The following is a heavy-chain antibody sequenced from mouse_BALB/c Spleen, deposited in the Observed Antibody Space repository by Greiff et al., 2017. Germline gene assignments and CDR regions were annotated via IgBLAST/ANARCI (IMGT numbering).Heavy chain of an antibody. CDR3: ARGNWDGAMDY. Sequence: EVHLVESGGGLVKPGGSLKLSCAASGFTFSDYYMYWVRQTPEKWLEWVATISDGGSYTYYPDSVKGRFPISRDNAKNNLYLQMSSLKSEDTAMYYCARGNWDGAMDYWGQGTSVTVSS. J-gene: IGHJ4*01. V-gene: IGHV5-4*02. D-gene: IGHD4-1*01. CDR2: ISDGGSYT. CDR1: GFTFSDYY.